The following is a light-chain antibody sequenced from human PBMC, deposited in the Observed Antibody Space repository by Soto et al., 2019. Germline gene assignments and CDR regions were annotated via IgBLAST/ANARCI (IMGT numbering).Light chain of an antibody. V-gene: IGLV2-14*03. Sequence: QSALTQPASVSGSPGQSITISCTGTSSDVGDYNFVSWYQQLPGKAPKHMIYEVSHRPSGVSNRFSGSKSGNTASLTISGLLAEDEAHYYCSSHTSSSIWVFGGGTKLTVL. CDR2: EVS. J-gene: IGLJ3*02. CDR1: SSDVGDYNF. CDR3: SSHTSSSIWV.